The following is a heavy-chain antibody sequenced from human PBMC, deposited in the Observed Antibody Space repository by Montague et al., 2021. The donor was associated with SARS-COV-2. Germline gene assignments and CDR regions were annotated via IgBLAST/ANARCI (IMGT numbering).Heavy chain of an antibody. Sequence: TLSLTCTVSGGSMISCCYYWSWIPPPPGMGLEWIGYDYSGGTTYYSLSLKIRVTISEDMSKNQFSLRLTSVTAADTAVYYCVREGGVRFSGGAMDVWGQGTTVTVSS. CDR1: GGSMISCCYY. CDR3: VREGGVRFSGGAMDV. J-gene: IGHJ6*02. CDR2: DYSGGTT. V-gene: IGHV4-31*03. D-gene: IGHD3-16*01.